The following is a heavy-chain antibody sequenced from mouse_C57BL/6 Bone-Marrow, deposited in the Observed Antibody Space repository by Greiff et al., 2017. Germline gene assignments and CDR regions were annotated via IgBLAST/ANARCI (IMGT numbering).Heavy chain of an antibody. CDR3: ARGDYYYGSSPYAMDY. CDR1: GYTFTSYW. D-gene: IGHD1-1*01. Sequence: QVQLQQSGAELAKPGASVKLSCKASGYTFTSYWMHLVKQRPGQGLEWIGYINPSSGYTKYNQKFKGKSTLTVDKSSSTAYMQLSSLTSEDSAVYYCARGDYYYGSSPYAMDYWGQGTSVTVSS. J-gene: IGHJ4*01. V-gene: IGHV1-7*01. CDR2: INPSSGYT.